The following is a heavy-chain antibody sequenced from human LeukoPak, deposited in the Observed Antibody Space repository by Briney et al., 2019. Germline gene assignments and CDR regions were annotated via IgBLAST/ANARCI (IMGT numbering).Heavy chain of an antibody. D-gene: IGHD2-21*02. CDR1: GGTFSSCA. CDR3: ARGVDGGNSDWFDP. CDR2: IIPILGIA. Sequence: GSSAKVSCKASGGTFSSCAISWVRQAPGQGLEWMGRIIPILGIANYAQKFQGRVTITADKSTSTAYMELSSLRSEDTAVYYCARGVDGGNSDWFDPWGQGTLVTVSS. J-gene: IGHJ5*02. V-gene: IGHV1-69*04.